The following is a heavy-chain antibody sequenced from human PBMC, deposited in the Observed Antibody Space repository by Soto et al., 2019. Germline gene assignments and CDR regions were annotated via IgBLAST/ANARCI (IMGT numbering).Heavy chain of an antibody. CDR2: IKSRADGGTT. CDR3: TTACLWLPPYF. V-gene: IGHV3-15*01. D-gene: IGHD6-19*01. J-gene: IGHJ4*02. CDR1: GFTFTKAW. Sequence: GGSLRLSCAASGFTFTKAWMTWVRQTPGKGLEWVGRIKSRADGGTTDYAASVKDRFIISRDDSNDTLYLHMNRLKTDDTAVYYCTTACLWLPPYFWGQGALVTVSS.